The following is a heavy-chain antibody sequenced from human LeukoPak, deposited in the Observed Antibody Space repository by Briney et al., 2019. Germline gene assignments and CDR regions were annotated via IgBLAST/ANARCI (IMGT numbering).Heavy chain of an antibody. V-gene: IGHV1-18*01. CDR2: ISAYNGNT. J-gene: IGHJ6*02. D-gene: IGHD1-1*01. CDR3: ARALRTTGTTSFYYGMDV. Sequence: ASVKVSCKASGYTFTNYGISWVRQAPGRGLEWMGWISAYNGNTNYAQKLQGRVTMTTYTSTSTAYMELRSLRSDDTAVYYCARALRTTGTTSFYYGMDVWGQGTTVTVSS. CDR1: GYTFTNYG.